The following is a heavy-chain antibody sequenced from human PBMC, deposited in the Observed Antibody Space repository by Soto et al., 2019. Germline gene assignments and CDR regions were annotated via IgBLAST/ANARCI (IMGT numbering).Heavy chain of an antibody. J-gene: IGHJ4*02. CDR1: GFSFTTDGLS. Sequence: SGPTLVNPTQTLTLTCTFSGFSFTTDGLSVGWIRQPPGKALEWLALIYWDDDKRYSPSLKSRVTITKDTSKNQVVLTMTEVDPVDTATYYCTHGASGWQSDYWGQGTLVTVSS. D-gene: IGHD6-19*01. V-gene: IGHV2-5*02. CDR3: THGASGWQSDY. CDR2: IYWDDDK.